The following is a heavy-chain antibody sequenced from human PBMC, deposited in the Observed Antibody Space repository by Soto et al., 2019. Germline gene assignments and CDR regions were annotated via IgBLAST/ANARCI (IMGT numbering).Heavy chain of an antibody. D-gene: IGHD6-13*01. V-gene: IGHV3-11*06. J-gene: IGHJ4*02. CDR1: GFTFSDYY. Sequence: QVQLVESGGGLVKPGGSLRLSCAASGFTFSDYYMSWIRQAPVKGLEWVSYISSSSSYTNYADSVKGRFTIARDNAKNSLYLQMNCLRAEDTAVYYCSRVIAAAGTDDYWGQGTLVTVSS. CDR2: ISSSSSYT. CDR3: SRVIAAAGTDDY.